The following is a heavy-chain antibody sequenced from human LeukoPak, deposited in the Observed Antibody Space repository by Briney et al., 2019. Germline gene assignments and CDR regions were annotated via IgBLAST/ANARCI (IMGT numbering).Heavy chain of an antibody. CDR2: INHSGAT. CDR1: GGSFSTFY. D-gene: IGHD3-10*01. CDR3: ASSYYA. Sequence: SETLSLTCGVSGGSFSTFYWSWIRQPPGKGLEWIGEINHSGATSYNPFLKSRVNISVDTSNNQFSLKLTSVTAADSTVYYCASSYYAWGQGTLVTVSS. J-gene: IGHJ5*02. V-gene: IGHV4-34*01.